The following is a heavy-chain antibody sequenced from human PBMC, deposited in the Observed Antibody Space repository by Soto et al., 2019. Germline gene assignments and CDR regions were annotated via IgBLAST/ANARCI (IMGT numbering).Heavy chain of an antibody. CDR3: AREGYGGTQLFDY. D-gene: IGHD4-17*01. Sequence: SETLSLTCTVSGGSISSYYWSWIRQPPGKGLEWIGYIYYSGSTNYNPSLKSRVTISVDTSKNQFSLKLSSVTAADTAVYYCAREGYGGTQLFDYWGQGTLVTVSS. CDR2: IYYSGST. J-gene: IGHJ4*02. V-gene: IGHV4-59*01. CDR1: GGSISSYY.